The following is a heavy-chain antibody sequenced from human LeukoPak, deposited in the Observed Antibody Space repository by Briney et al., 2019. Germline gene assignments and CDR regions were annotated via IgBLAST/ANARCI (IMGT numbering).Heavy chain of an antibody. V-gene: IGHV3-74*01. CDR1: GFTFSRYW. CDR2: VNSDGSAT. CDR3: VRGYCSGGSCLSPDY. J-gene: IGHJ4*02. Sequence: PGRSLRLSCAASGFTFSRYWMHWVRQAPGKGLVWVSRVNSDGSATSYADSVKGRFTISRDNAKNTLYLQMNSLSAEDTAVYYCVRGYCSGGSCLSPDYWGQGTLVTVSS. D-gene: IGHD2-15*01.